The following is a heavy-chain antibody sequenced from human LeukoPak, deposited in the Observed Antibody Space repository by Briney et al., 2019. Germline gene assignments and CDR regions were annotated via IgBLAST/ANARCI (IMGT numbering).Heavy chain of an antibody. CDR1: GGSISSSSYY. J-gene: IGHJ4*02. D-gene: IGHD5-12*01. V-gene: IGHV4-39*01. Sequence: SETLSLTCSVSGGSISSSSYYWGWIRQPPGKGLERIGSIYYSGGTYYNPPLKSRVTISVDTSKNQFSLKLSSVTAADTAVYYCARHSGYDFGMDVWGQGTLVTVSS. CDR2: IYYSGGT. CDR3: ARHSGYDFGMDV.